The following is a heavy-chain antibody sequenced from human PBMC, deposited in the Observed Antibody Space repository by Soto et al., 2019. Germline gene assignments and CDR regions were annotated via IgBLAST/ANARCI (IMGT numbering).Heavy chain of an antibody. Sequence: EVQLLESGGALVQPGGSLRLSCAASGFTFSGYAMTWVRQAPGKGLEWVSSTGGSGVATYYADSVTGRFTISRDNSKNTMYLQMDSRRAEDTAVYYCAKDRPFSGTGGLGFDYWGQGTLVTVSS. CDR2: TGGSGVAT. V-gene: IGHV3-23*01. J-gene: IGHJ4*02. CDR1: GFTFSGYA. CDR3: AKDRPFSGTGGLGFDY. D-gene: IGHD3-10*01.